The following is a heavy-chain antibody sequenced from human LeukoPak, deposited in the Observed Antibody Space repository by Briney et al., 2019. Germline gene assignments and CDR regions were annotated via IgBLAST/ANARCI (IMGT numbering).Heavy chain of an antibody. CDR1: GYTFTGYY. CDR2: INPNSGGT. Sequence: GASVKVSCKASGYTFTGYYMHWVRQAPGQGLEWMGWINPNSGGTNYAQEFQGRVTMTRDTSISTAYMELSRLRSDDTAVYYCARDFTIGGYYNYYMDVWGKGTTVTVSS. V-gene: IGHV1-2*02. J-gene: IGHJ6*03. CDR3: ARDFTIGGYYNYYMDV. D-gene: IGHD3-16*01.